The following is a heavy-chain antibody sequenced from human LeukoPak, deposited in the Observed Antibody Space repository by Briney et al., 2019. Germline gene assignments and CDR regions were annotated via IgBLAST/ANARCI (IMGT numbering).Heavy chain of an antibody. CDR2: INPNSGGT. CDR3: ARDGGLHIVFYYMDV. CDR1: GYTFTGYY. Sequence: GASVKVSCKASGYTFTGYYMHWVRQAPGQGLEWMGWINPNSGGTNYAQKFQGRVTMTRDTSISTAYMELSRLRSDDTAVYYCARDGGLHIVFYYMDVWGKGTTVTVSS. D-gene: IGHD2-21*01. V-gene: IGHV1-2*02. J-gene: IGHJ6*03.